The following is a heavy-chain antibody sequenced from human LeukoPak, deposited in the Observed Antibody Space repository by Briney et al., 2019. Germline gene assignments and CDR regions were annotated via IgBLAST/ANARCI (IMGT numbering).Heavy chain of an antibody. CDR1: GFTFSNTW. V-gene: IGHV3-15*01. D-gene: IGHD2-15*01. CDR2: IKSKTDGGTT. Sequence: GGSLRLSCAASGFTFSNTWMSWVRNAPSQGMDWVGRIKSKTDGGTTDYAAPVKGRFTISRDDSKNTLYLQTNSLKTEDTALYYCTTVRRYCSGGSCYSNYWGQGTLVTVSS. CDR3: TTVRRYCSGGSCYSNY. J-gene: IGHJ4*02.